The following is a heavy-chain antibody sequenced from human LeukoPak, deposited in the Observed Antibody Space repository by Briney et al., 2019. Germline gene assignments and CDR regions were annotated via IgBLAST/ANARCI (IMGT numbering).Heavy chain of an antibody. D-gene: IGHD6-19*01. CDR1: GGSFSDYY. CDR2: INQSGST. CDR3: AGRGYSSGWSLDY. V-gene: IGHV4-34*01. Sequence: TSETLSLTCSVYGGSFSDYYWSWLRQPPGKGLEWIGEINQSGSTDYNPSLKSRVTISVDTSKNQFSLKLSSVTAADTAVYYCAGRGYSSGWSLDYWGQGTLVTVSS. J-gene: IGHJ4*02.